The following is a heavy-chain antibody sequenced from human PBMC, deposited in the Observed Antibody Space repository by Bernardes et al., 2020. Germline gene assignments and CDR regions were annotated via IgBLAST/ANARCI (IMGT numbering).Heavy chain of an antibody. CDR1: GFTFSSQN. D-gene: IGHD3-10*01. V-gene: IGHV3-48*04. Sequence: GGSLRLSCAASGFTFSSQNMNWVRQAPGKGLEWLSYISENSNTKYYADSVKGRFTVSRDNAKNSLYLQMNSLRAEDTAVYYCARDFYASGSYTFDYWGQGTLVTVSS. J-gene: IGHJ4*02. CDR3: ARDFYASGSYTFDY. CDR2: ISENSNTK.